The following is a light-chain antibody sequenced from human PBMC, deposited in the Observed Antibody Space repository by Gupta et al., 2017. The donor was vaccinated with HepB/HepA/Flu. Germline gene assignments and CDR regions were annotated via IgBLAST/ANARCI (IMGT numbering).Light chain of an antibody. CDR2: DVS. J-gene: IGLJ2*01. V-gene: IGLV2-14*01. CDR1: SSDVGGYNY. Sequence: SALTQPASVSGSPGQSITISCTVTSSDVGGYNYVSWYQQHQGKAPKLMIYDVSNRPSGVSNRFSGSKSGNTASLTISGLQAEDEADYYCSSYTSSSTLAVFGGGTKLTVL. CDR3: SSYTSSSTLAV.